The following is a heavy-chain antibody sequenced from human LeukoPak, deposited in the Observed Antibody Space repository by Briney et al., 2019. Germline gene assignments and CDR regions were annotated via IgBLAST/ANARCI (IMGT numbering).Heavy chain of an antibody. V-gene: IGHV3-23*01. CDR1: GFTFSSSA. Sequence: GGSLRLSCAASGFTFSSSAMSWVRQVPGKGLEWVSGISASGGSTSYADSVKGRFTISRDNSKNTLYLQMNSLRAEDTAVYYCAKAREWGSYYQDAFDIWGQGTMVTVSS. CDR3: AKAREWGSYYQDAFDI. CDR2: ISASGGST. D-gene: IGHD1-26*01. J-gene: IGHJ3*02.